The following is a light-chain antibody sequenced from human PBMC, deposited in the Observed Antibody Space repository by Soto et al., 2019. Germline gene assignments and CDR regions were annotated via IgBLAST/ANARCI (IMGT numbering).Light chain of an antibody. V-gene: IGKV3-20*01. CDR3: QQYGTSPYT. CDR1: QSVSRTY. Sequence: EIVLTQSPGTLPLSPGERATLSCRASQSVSRTYLAWYQQKPGQAPGLLIYDVSSRATGIPDRFSGSGSGTDFALTISRLEPEDFAVYYCQQYGTSPYTFGQGTKLEIK. CDR2: DVS. J-gene: IGKJ2*01.